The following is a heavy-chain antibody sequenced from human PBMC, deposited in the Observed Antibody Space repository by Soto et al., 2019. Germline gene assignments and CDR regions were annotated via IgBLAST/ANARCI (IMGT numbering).Heavy chain of an antibody. V-gene: IGHV1-3*01. D-gene: IGHD3-10*01. CDR2: INAGNGNT. J-gene: IGHJ4*02. CDR1: GYTFTSYA. Sequence: AVKVSCKASGYTFTSYAMHWVRQAPGQRLEWMGWINAGNGNTKYSQKFQGRVTITRDTSASTAYMELSSLRSEDTAVYYCSRQRVITRDFDSWCTAPLGTASS. CDR3: SRQRVITRDFDS.